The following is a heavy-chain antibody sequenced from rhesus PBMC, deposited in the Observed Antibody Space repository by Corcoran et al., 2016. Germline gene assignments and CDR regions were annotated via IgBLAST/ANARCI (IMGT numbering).Heavy chain of an antibody. J-gene: IGHJ6*01. CDR3: AKEGVAATAYYGLDS. Sequence: EVQLVESGGGLAKPGGSLRLSCAASGFTFSSYWMNWVRQTAGKGLEWISTINSGGGSTYHADSVEGRFTITRDNSKNTLCLQMNSLRPEDTAVYYCAKEGVAATAYYGLDSWGQGVVVTVSS. CDR1: GFTFSSYW. V-gene: IGHV3S42*01. CDR2: INSGGGST. D-gene: IGHD6-31*01.